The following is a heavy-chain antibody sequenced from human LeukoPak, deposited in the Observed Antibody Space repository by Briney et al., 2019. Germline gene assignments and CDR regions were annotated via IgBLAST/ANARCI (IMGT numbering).Heavy chain of an antibody. D-gene: IGHD2-2*01. Sequence: GGSLRLSRAASGFTFDDYTMHWVRQAPGKGLEWVSLISWDGGSTYYADSVKGRFTISRDNSKNSLYLQMNSRRTEDTALYYCAKGAKRGSSTEVFDYWGQGTLVTVSS. CDR3: AKGAKRGSSTEVFDY. CDR1: GFTFDDYT. V-gene: IGHV3-43*01. J-gene: IGHJ4*02. CDR2: ISWDGGST.